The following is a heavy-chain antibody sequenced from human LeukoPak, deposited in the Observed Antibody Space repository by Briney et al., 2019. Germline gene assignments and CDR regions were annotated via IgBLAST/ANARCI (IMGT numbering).Heavy chain of an antibody. CDR3: AREEDYGQYYYYGMDV. Sequence: ASVKVSCKASGGTFSSYAISWVRQAPGQGLEWMGRIIPILGIANYAQKFQGRVTITADKSTCTAYVELSSLRSEDTAVYYCAREEDYGQYYYYGMDVWGQGTTVTVSS. J-gene: IGHJ6*02. V-gene: IGHV1-69*04. CDR2: IIPILGIA. D-gene: IGHD4-17*01. CDR1: GGTFSSYA.